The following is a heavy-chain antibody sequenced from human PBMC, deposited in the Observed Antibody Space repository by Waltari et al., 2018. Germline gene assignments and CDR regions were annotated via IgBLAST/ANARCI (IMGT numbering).Heavy chain of an antibody. V-gene: IGHV3-30*03. D-gene: IGHD3-3*01. Sequence: QVQLVESGGGVVQPGRSLRLSCAASGFTFSSYGMHWVRQAPGKGLEWVAVMSIDGRNKYYVDSVKGGFTISGYNSKNTLYLQMNSLRSEDMAVYYCAREGYQVFWSGYYRIPYYYYMDVWGKGTTVTVSS. J-gene: IGHJ6*03. CDR2: MSIDGRNK. CDR1: GFTFSSYG. CDR3: AREGYQVFWSGYYRIPYYYYMDV.